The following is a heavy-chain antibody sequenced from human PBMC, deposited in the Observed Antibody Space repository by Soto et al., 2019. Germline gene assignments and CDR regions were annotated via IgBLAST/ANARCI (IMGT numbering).Heavy chain of an antibody. J-gene: IGHJ4*02. D-gene: IGHD2-2*01. CDR3: AKTGPYQLLPFDY. CDR2: IWYDGSNK. V-gene: IGHV3-30*02. Sequence: GGSLRLSCAASGFTFSSYGMHWVRQAPGKGLEWVAVIWYDGSNKYYADSVKGRFTISRDNSKNTLYLQMNSLRAEDTAVYYCAKTGPYQLLPFDYWGQGTLVTVSS. CDR1: GFTFSSYG.